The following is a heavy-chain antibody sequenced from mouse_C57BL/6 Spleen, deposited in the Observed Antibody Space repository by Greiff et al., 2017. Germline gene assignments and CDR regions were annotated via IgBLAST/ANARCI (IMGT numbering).Heavy chain of an antibody. D-gene: IGHD1-1*01. CDR2: ISYDGSN. CDR1: GYSITSGYY. J-gene: IGHJ2*01. CDR3: AFHYYGSSFY. V-gene: IGHV3-6*01. Sequence: EVKLQESGPGLVKPSQSLSLTCSVTGYSITSGYYWNWIRQFPGNKLEWMGYISYDGSNNYNPSLKNRISITRDTSKNQFFLKLNSVTTEDTATYYCAFHYYGSSFYWGQGTTLTVSS.